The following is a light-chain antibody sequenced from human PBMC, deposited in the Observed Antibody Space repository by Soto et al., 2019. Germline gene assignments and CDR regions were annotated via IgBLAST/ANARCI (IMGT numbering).Light chain of an antibody. CDR1: QSISSW. J-gene: IGKJ1*01. V-gene: IGKV1-5*01. Sequence: DLQMTQSPSTLSASLGERVTITCGASQSISSWLAWYQQKPGKAPKLLIYDASSLESGVPSRFSGSGSVTEFTLTISSLQPDEFPTYYCQQYNSYSWTFGQGTKV. CDR2: DAS. CDR3: QQYNSYSWT.